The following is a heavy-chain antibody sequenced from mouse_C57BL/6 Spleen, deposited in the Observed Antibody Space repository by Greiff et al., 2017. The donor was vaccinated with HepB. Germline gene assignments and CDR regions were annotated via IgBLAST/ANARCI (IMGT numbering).Heavy chain of an antibody. V-gene: IGHV3-6*01. D-gene: IGHD2-3*01. CDR2: ISYDGSN. CDR1: GYSITSGYY. Sequence: EVQLQQSGPGLVKPSQSLSLTCSVTGYSITSGYYWNWIRQFPGNKLEWMGYISYDGSNNYNPSLKNRISITRDTSKNQFFLKLNSVTTEDTATYYCARDDGYLSYWGQGTLVTVSA. J-gene: IGHJ3*01. CDR3: ARDDGYLSY.